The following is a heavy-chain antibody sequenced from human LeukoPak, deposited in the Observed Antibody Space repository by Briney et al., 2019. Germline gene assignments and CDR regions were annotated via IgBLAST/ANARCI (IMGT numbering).Heavy chain of an antibody. J-gene: IGHJ6*02. Sequence: GRSLRLSCAASGFTFDDYAMHWVRQAPGKGLEWVSGISWNSDSIGYADSVKGRFTISRDNAKNSLYLQMNSLRAEDTALYYCAKANAGIAARHGMDVWGQGTTVTVSS. CDR2: ISWNSDSI. V-gene: IGHV3-9*01. D-gene: IGHD6-6*01. CDR3: AKANAGIAARHGMDV. CDR1: GFTFDDYA.